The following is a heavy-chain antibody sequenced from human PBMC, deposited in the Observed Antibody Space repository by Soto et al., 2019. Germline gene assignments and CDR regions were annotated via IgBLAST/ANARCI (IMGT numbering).Heavy chain of an antibody. CDR3: ARDRLRGYDSSGFYS. CDR1: GYSFSFYG. J-gene: IGHJ4*02. V-gene: IGHV1-18*01. Sequence: QIQLVQSGAEWRKPGASVKVSCKASGYSFSFYGINWVRQAPGQGLEWMGWINPSDGNRNFAQKSEXXXTXPTATSTNTVFLELRSLKSDDTAIYYCARDRLRGYDSSGFYSWGQGTMVTVSS. D-gene: IGHD3-22*01. CDR2: INPSDGNR.